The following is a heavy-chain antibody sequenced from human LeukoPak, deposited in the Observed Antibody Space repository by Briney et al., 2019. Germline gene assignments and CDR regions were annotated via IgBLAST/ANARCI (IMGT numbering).Heavy chain of an antibody. CDR1: EFSVGSNY. CDR3: ATFSYAGNAGGSVGP. D-gene: IGHD4-23*01. Sequence: GGSLRLSCAASEFSVGSNYMTWVRQAPGKGLEWVSLIYSGGSTYYADSVKGRFTISRDNSKNTVYLQMNSLRAEDTAVYYCATFSYAGNAGGSVGPWGQGTLVTVSS. J-gene: IGHJ5*02. V-gene: IGHV3-66*01. CDR2: IYSGGST.